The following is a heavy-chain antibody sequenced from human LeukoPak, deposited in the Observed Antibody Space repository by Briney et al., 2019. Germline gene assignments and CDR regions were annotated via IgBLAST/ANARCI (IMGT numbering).Heavy chain of an antibody. CDR2: IKSDGITI. J-gene: IGHJ4*02. V-gene: IGHV3-74*01. CDR1: GFTFSNYM. D-gene: IGHD1-20*01. Sequence: GGSLRLSCAASGFTFSNYMMHWVRQAPGKGLVWVSRIKSDGITITYADSVKGRFTISRDNAKNTLYLQMNSLRAEDTTVYYCLRDLNWSLDQWGQGTLVTVSS. CDR3: LRDLNWSLDQ.